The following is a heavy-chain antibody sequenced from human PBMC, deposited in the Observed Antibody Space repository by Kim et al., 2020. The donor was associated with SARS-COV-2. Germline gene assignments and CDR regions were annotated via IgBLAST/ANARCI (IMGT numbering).Heavy chain of an antibody. V-gene: IGHV5-51*01. J-gene: IGHJ4*02. Sequence: YSPPFQAQVTIPADKSISAAYLQWSSLKASDTAMYYCATFGSGEGGFDYWGQGTLVTVSS. D-gene: IGHD3-10*01. CDR3: ATFGSGEGGFDY.